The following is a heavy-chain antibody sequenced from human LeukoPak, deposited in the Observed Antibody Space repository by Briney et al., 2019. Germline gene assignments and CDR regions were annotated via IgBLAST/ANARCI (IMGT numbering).Heavy chain of an antibody. D-gene: IGHD6-13*01. J-gene: IGHJ4*02. CDR3: AYSNNLNY. CDR1: GFSLSSYG. Sequence: GGSLRLSCAVSGFSLSSYGMHWVRQAPGQGLEWVANIKHDGSEEYYVDSVKGRFTISREDGKNSLSLQINSVRAEDTAVYYCAYSNNLNYWGQGTLVTVSS. CDR2: IKHDGSEE. V-gene: IGHV3-7*01.